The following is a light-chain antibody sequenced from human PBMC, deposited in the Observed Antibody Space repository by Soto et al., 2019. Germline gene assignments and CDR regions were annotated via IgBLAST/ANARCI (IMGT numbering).Light chain of an antibody. CDR2: DVS. V-gene: IGLV2-14*03. CDR1: SSDIGAYDY. J-gene: IGLJ3*02. Sequence: QSALTQPASVFGSPGQSITISCAGTSSDIGAYDYVSWYQQHPGKAPKLMIYDVSTRPSGVSSRFSGSKSGNTASLTISGLQAEDEADYYCFSYKISSTWVFGGGTKLTVL. CDR3: FSYKISSTWV.